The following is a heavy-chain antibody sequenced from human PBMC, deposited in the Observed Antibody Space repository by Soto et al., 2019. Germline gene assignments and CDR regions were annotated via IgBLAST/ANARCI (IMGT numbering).Heavy chain of an antibody. CDR3: ATLTAQH. J-gene: IGHJ1*01. Sequence: SETLSLTCTVSGVSISGTNYFWGWIRQPPGKGLEWIGSIHYSGSTYYNPSLKSRVTVSVDKSKNQFSLKLSSVTAADTAVYYCATLTAQHWGQGTLVTVSS. CDR1: GVSISGTNYF. V-gene: IGHV4-39*07. CDR2: IHYSGST.